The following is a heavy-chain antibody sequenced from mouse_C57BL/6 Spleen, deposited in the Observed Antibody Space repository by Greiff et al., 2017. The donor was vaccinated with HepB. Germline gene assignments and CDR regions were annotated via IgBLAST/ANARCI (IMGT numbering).Heavy chain of an antibody. CDR3: TRETLSFDY. Sequence: QVQLQQSGAELVRPGASVTLSCKASGYTFTDYEMHWVKQTPVHGLEWIGAIDPETGGTAYNQKFKGKAILTADKSSSTAYMELRSLTSEDSAVYYCTRETLSFDYWGQGTTLTVSS. CDR1: GYTFTDYE. CDR2: IDPETGGT. V-gene: IGHV1-15*01. J-gene: IGHJ2*01.